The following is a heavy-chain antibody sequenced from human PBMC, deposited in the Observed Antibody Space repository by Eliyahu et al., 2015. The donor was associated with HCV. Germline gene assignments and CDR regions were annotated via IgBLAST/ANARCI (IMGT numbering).Heavy chain of an antibody. CDR1: GFTFTNYW. CDR2: IKQDGSEK. CDR3: ASGRGWYFDY. D-gene: IGHD6-19*01. V-gene: IGHV3-7*01. Sequence: EVQLVESGGGLVQPGGSXXLSCAASGFTFTNYWVTWVRQAPGKGLEWVAIIKQDGSEKYYVDSMKGRFTISRDSAENSLYLQMNSLRAEDTAVYYCASGRGWYFDYWGQGTLVTVSS. J-gene: IGHJ4*02.